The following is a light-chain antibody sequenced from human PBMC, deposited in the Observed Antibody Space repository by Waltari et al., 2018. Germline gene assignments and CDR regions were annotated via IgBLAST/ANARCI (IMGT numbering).Light chain of an antibody. Sequence: SYILTQPPSVSVAPGQAASITCGGADIGGRRVYWYQQRAGQAPILIVFDDSDRPPGVPGRFSGSRSGNTATLTISRVEAGDEADYFCHLWDGLLDHVVFGGGTKLTVL. J-gene: IGLJ2*01. CDR2: DDS. CDR1: DIGGRR. CDR3: HLWDGLLDHVV. V-gene: IGLV3-21*02.